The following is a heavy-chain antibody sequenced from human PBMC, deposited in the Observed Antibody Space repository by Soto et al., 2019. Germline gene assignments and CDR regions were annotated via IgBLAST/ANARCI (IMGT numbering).Heavy chain of an antibody. CDR3: VREGGDNWLDT. Sequence: PSETLSLTCTVSGGSISSGDYYWSWIRQPPGKGLEWIGYIYYSGSTFYNPSLKNRVTISLDTSKIQFSLKLSPVTAADTAVSYSVREGGDNWLDTWGQGTLVTVSS. V-gene: IGHV4-30-4*03. CDR1: GGSISSGDYY. D-gene: IGHD2-8*01. CDR2: IYYSGST. J-gene: IGHJ5*02.